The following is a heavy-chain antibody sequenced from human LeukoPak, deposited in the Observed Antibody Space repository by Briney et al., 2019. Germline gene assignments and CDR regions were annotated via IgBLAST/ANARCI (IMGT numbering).Heavy chain of an antibody. CDR3: AREFGGIAAVDY. CDR1: GFTFSSYW. D-gene: IGHD6-13*01. Sequence: GGSLRLSCAASGFTFSSYWMHWVRQAPGKGLVWVSRINSDGSSTSYADSVKGRFTISRDNSKNTLYLQMNSLRAEDTAVYYCAREFGGIAAVDYWGQGTLVTVSS. J-gene: IGHJ4*02. V-gene: IGHV3-74*01. CDR2: INSDGSST.